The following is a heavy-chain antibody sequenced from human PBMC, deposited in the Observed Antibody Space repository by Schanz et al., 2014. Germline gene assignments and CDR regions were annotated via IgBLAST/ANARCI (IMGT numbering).Heavy chain of an antibody. CDR1: GFTFSSHS. CDR3: ARSRSGFYFDY. CDR2: ISWNSGTI. V-gene: IGHV3-9*01. D-gene: IGHD1-26*01. J-gene: IGHJ4*02. Sequence: EVQLLESGGGLVQPGGSLRLSCAASGFTFSSHSMHWVRQAPGKGLEWVSVISWNSGTIGYADSVKGRFTISRDNAKNSLYLQMNSLRAEDTALYYCARSRSGFYFDYWGQGTLXTVSS.